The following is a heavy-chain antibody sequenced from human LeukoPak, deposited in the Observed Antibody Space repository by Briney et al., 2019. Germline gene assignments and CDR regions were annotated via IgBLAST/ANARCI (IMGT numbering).Heavy chain of an antibody. V-gene: IGHV1-18*01. CDR1: GYTFSSYG. CDR3: ARDSYCSGGSCYSNYYYGMDV. D-gene: IGHD2-15*01. J-gene: IGHJ6*02. CDR2: ISAYNGNT. Sequence: ASVKVSCKASGYTFSSYGISWVRQAPGQGLEWMGWISAYNGNTNYAQKLQGRVTMTTDTSTSTAYMELRSLRSDDTAVYYCARDSYCSGGSCYSNYYYGMDVWGQGTTVTVSS.